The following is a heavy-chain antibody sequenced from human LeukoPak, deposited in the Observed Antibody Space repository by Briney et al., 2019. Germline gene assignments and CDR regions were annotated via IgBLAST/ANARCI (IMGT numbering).Heavy chain of an antibody. D-gene: IGHD4-11*01. CDR1: GFTFTTYA. CDR3: SNASTALTPIDS. Sequence: HPGGSLRLSCAASGFTFTTYAMSWVRQAPGKGLEWVSAISPIGSRTYYADSVKGRFTISRDNSKNTLYLQMHRMRTGDAAISYCSNASTALTPIDSWGQGTLVTVSS. CDR2: ISPIGSRT. V-gene: IGHV3-23*01. J-gene: IGHJ4*02.